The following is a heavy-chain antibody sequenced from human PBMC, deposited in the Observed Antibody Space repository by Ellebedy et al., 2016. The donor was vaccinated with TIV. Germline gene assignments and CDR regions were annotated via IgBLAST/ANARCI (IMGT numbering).Heavy chain of an antibody. J-gene: IGHJ6*02. Sequence: AASVKVSCKASGYTFTTFDVIWVRQAPGQGLEWMGIINPSGGSTSYAQKFQGRVTMTRDTSTSTVYMELSSLRSEDTAVYYCARDYGTSFGMSSGMDVWGQGTTVTVSS. V-gene: IGHV1-46*01. CDR3: ARDYGTSFGMSSGMDV. D-gene: IGHD2-2*01. CDR1: GYTFTTFD. CDR2: INPSGGST.